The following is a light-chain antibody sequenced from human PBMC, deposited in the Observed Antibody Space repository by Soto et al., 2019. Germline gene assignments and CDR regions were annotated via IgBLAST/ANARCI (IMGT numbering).Light chain of an antibody. Sequence: QAVVTQETSLTVSPGGTVTLTCGSSTGAVTSGHYPYWFQQKPGQAPRTLIYDTNNRHSWTPARFSGSLLGGKAALTLSGAQSDDEAEYYCLLSYSGAVLFGGGTKVTVL. J-gene: IGLJ2*01. CDR1: TGAVTSGHY. CDR2: DTN. CDR3: LLSYSGAVL. V-gene: IGLV7-46*01.